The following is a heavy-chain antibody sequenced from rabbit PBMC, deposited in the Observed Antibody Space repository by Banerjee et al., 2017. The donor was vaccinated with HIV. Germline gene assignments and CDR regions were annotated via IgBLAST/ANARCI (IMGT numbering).Heavy chain of an antibody. J-gene: IGHJ4*01. V-gene: IGHV1S45*01. CDR2: IYAGRSGST. CDR1: GFSFSSSYY. D-gene: IGHD6-1*01. CDR3: ATDYDGYIGYGYASNL. Sequence: QEQLVESGGGLVQPEGSLTLTCTASGFSFSSSYYMCWVRQAPGKGLEWIACIYAGRSGSTYYASWAKGRFTISKTSSTTVTLQMTSLTAADTATYFCATDYDGYIGYGYASNLWGQGTLVTVS.